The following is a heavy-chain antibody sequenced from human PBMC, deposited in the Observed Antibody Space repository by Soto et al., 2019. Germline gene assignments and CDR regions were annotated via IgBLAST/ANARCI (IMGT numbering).Heavy chain of an antibody. Sequence: LRLSCAASGSTVSSNYMSWVRQAPGKGLEWVSVIYSGGSTYYADSVKGRFTISRDNSKNTLYLQMNSLRAEDTAVYYCARDLWIAVAGTGENYWGQGTLVTVSS. CDR2: IYSGGST. D-gene: IGHD6-19*01. J-gene: IGHJ4*02. V-gene: IGHV3-53*01. CDR3: ARDLWIAVAGTGENY. CDR1: GSTVSSNY.